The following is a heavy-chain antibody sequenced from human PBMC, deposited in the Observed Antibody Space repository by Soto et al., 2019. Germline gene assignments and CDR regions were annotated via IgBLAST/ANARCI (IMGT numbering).Heavy chain of an antibody. D-gene: IGHD2-15*01. CDR2: INHSGST. J-gene: IGHJ6*03. CDR3: ARSSRYCSGGSCYSYYYYMDV. CDR1: GGSFSGYY. V-gene: IGHV4-34*01. Sequence: SETLSLTCAVYGGSFSGYYWSWIRQPPGKGLEWIGEINHSGSTNYNPSLKSRVTIPVDTSKNQFSLKLSSVTAADTAVYYCARSSRYCSGGSCYSYYYYMDVWGKGTTVTVSS.